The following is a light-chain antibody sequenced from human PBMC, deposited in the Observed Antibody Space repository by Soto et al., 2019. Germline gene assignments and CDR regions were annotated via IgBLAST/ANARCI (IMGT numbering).Light chain of an antibody. CDR3: CSYAGSSTPHYV. Sequence: QSALTQPASVSGSPGQSITISCTGTSXDXGSYKLVSWYQQKQGKATEIIIYEVSKRNSGVSNRFSGSNSGKKASLTIYGLQAEDEADYYCCSYAGSSTPHYVFGTGTKVTVL. V-gene: IGLV2-23*02. CDR1: SXDXGSYKL. CDR2: EVS. J-gene: IGLJ1*01.